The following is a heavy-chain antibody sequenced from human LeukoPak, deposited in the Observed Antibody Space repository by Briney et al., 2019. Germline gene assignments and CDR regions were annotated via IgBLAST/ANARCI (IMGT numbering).Heavy chain of an antibody. V-gene: IGHV3-66*02. J-gene: IGHJ4*02. CDR1: ESIVSGNY. D-gene: IGHD3-22*01. Sequence: GGSLRLSCAASESIVSGNYMTWVRQAPGKGLEWLSVIYTGGGTYYADSVKGRFTISRDNSKNTLYLQMNSLRAEDTAVYYCARDVGIVVVPTWYFDYWGQGTLVTVSS. CDR2: IYTGGGT. CDR3: ARDVGIVVVPTWYFDY.